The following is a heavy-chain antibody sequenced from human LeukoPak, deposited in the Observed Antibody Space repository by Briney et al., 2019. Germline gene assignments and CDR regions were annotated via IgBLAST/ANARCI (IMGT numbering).Heavy chain of an antibody. CDR1: GFTFSSSA. CDR2: ISPSGDTA. D-gene: IGHD1-26*01. CDR3: AKREAPYFFDY. J-gene: IGHJ4*02. V-gene: IGHV3-23*01. Sequence: GGSLRLSCGASGFTFSSSAMSWVRQAPGKGLEWVGRISPSGDTAYYASSVKGRFTISRDNSKNTLYLQMNSLRAEDTAVYYCAKREAPYFFDYWGQGTLVTVSS.